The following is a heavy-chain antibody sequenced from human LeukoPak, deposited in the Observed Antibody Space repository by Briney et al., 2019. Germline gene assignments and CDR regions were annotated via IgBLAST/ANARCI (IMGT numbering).Heavy chain of an antibody. Sequence: SETPSLTCTVSGGSISSHYWSWIRQPPGKALEWIGYIYYSGSTNYNPSLKSRVTISVDTSKNQFSLELSSVTAADTAVYYCARSGYSVFDPWGQGTLVTVSS. CDR2: IYYSGST. CDR3: ARSGYSVFDP. CDR1: GGSISSHY. V-gene: IGHV4-59*11. J-gene: IGHJ5*02. D-gene: IGHD6-13*01.